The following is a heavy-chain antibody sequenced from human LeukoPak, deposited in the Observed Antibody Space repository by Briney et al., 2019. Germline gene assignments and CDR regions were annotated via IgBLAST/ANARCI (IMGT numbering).Heavy chain of an antibody. CDR2: IYYSGST. Sequence: SETPSLTCTVSGASVSSGSYSWNWIRQPPGKGLEWIGYIYYSGSTNYNPALKSRVTISLDTSKNQFSLKLNSVTAADTAVYYCARRVTGRGTYYFDYWGQGTLVTVSS. D-gene: IGHD3-16*01. V-gene: IGHV4-61*01. CDR1: GASVSSGSYS. J-gene: IGHJ4*02. CDR3: ARRVTGRGTYYFDY.